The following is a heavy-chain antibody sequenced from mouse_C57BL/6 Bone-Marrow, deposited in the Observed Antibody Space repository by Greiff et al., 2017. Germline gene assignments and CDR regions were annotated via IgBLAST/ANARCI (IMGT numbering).Heavy chain of an antibody. J-gene: IGHJ4*01. CDR2: IYPRSGNT. V-gene: IGHV1-81*01. CDR1: GYTFTSYG. CDR3: ARSFPTS. D-gene: IGHD4-1*02. Sequence: VQRVESGAELARPGASVKLSCKASGYTFTSYGISWVKQRTGQGLEWIGEIYPRSGNTTYNEKFKGKATLTADKSSSTAYMELRSVTSEDSAVYFCARSFPTSWGQGTSVTVSS.